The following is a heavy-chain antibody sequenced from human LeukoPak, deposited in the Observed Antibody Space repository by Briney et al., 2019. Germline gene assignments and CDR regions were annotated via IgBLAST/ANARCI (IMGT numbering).Heavy chain of an antibody. CDR1: GYTFTAYY. CDR2: INPNSGGT. CDR3: VPGFLGTTMPTTLRDY. Sequence: ASVKVSCKASGYTFTAYYIHWVRQAPGQGLEWMGWINPNSGGTNFARKFQGRVTMTGDTSISTAYMEMSRVTSDDTAVYYCVPGFLGTTMPTTLRDYWGQGTLVTVST. J-gene: IGHJ4*02. D-gene: IGHD1-1*01. V-gene: IGHV1-2*02.